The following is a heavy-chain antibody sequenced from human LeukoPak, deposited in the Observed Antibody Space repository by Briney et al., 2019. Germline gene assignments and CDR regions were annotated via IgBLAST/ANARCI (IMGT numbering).Heavy chain of an antibody. J-gene: IGHJ6*02. V-gene: IGHV4-59*01. Sequence: SETLSLTCTVSGGSISSYYWSRIRQPPGKGLEWIGYIYYSGSTNYNPSLKSRVTISVDTSKNQFSLKLSSVTAADTAVYYCARDVRYCSGGSCYSGDYYYYGMDVWGQGTTVTVSS. D-gene: IGHD2-15*01. CDR2: IYYSGST. CDR3: ARDVRYCSGGSCYSGDYYYYGMDV. CDR1: GGSISSYY.